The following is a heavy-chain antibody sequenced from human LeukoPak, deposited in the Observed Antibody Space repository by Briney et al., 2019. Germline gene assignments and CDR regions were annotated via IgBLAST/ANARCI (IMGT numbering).Heavy chain of an antibody. J-gene: IGHJ4*02. V-gene: IGHV1-18*01. CDR3: ARVEYYYDSSGYYYALDY. D-gene: IGHD3-22*01. Sequence: ASVKVSCKASGYTFTSYGISWVRQAPGQGLEWMGWISAYNGNTNYAQKLQGRVTMTTDTSTSTAYMELRSLRSDDTAVYYCARVEYYYDSSGYYYALDYWGQGTLVTVSS. CDR2: ISAYNGNT. CDR1: GYTFTSYG.